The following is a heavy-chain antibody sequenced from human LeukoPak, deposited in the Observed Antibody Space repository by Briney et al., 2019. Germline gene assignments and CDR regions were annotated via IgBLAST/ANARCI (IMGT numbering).Heavy chain of an antibody. D-gene: IGHD3-22*01. Sequence: GSSVKVSRKASGGTFSSYAISWVRQAPGQGLEWMGGIIPIFGTANYAQKFQGRVTITADESTSTAYMELSSLRSEDTAVYYCARRGFGDYYDSSGYLSHWGQGTLVTVSS. J-gene: IGHJ4*02. CDR1: GGTFSSYA. V-gene: IGHV1-69*01. CDR3: ARRGFGDYYDSSGYLSH. CDR2: IIPIFGTA.